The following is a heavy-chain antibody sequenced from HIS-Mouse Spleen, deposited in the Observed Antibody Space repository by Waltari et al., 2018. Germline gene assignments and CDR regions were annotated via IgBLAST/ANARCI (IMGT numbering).Heavy chain of an antibody. CDR1: GYTFTSYG. CDR3: ARDSVTHFDY. V-gene: IGHV1-18*01. J-gene: IGHJ4*02. D-gene: IGHD5-18*01. Sequence: QVQLVQSGAEVKKPGASVKVSCKASGYTFTSYGISWVRQAPGQGLEWMGWISAYNGNTKNATKPEGRVTMPRSTSTRAAYRELRSLRSDDTAVYYCARDSVTHFDYWGQGTLVTVSS. CDR2: ISAYNGNT.